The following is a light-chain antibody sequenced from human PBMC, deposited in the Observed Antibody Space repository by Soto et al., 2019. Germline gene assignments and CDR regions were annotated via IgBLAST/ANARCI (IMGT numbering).Light chain of an antibody. J-gene: IGKJ1*01. CDR3: QQYNILPQT. Sequence: MVLSQSPATLSLSPGDRVTLSCMASQSISINLAWYQHKPGQAPRLLIHGASTRATGVPARISGSGSGTEFTLTISSLQSEDFAVYFCQQYNILPQTFGQGTKVDIK. CDR1: QSISIN. CDR2: GAS. V-gene: IGKV3D-15*01.